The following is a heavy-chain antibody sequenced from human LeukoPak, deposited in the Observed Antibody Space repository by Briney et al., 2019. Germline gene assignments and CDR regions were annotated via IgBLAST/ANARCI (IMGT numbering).Heavy chain of an antibody. CDR2: IIPIFGTA. J-gene: IGHJ6*04. D-gene: IGHD1-26*01. CDR1: GGTFSSYA. Sequence: ASVKVSCKASGGTFSSYAISWVRQAPGQRLEWMGGIIPIFGTANYAQKFQGRVTITADESTSTAYMELSSLRSEDTAVYYCARAGDSLVGATFSDVWGKGTTVTVSS. CDR3: ARAGDSLVGATFSDV. V-gene: IGHV1-69*13.